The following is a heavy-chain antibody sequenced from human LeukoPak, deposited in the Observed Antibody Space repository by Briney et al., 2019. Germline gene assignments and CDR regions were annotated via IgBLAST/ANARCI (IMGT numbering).Heavy chain of an antibody. V-gene: IGHV1-2*02. CDR1: GYSFTGYY. J-gene: IGHJ4*02. CDR2: INPNSGGT. CDR3: ARARSDILTGHPFDY. Sequence: ASVKVSCKASGYSFTGYYMHWVRQAPGQGLEWMGWINPNSGGTNYAQKFQGRVTMTRDTSISTAYMELSRLRSDDTAVYYCARARSDILTGHPFDYWGQGTLVTVSS. D-gene: IGHD3-9*01.